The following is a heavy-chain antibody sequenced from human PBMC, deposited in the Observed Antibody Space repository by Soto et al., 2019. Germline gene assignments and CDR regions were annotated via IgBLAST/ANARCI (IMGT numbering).Heavy chain of an antibody. J-gene: IGHJ4*02. CDR1: GGSISSYY. D-gene: IGHD6-13*01. CDR3: ARDLAAAGL. Sequence: SETLSLTCTVSGGSISSYYWSWIRQPPGKGLEWIGYIYYSGSTNYAQKFRGRVTLTMDTSTSTVYMEVSSLRSEDTAVYYCARDLAAAGLWGQGTLVTVSS. CDR2: IYYSGST. V-gene: IGHV4-59*01.